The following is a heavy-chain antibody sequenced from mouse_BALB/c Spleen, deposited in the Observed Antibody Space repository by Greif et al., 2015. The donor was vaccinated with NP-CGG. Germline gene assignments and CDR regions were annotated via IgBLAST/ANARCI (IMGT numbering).Heavy chain of an antibody. J-gene: IGHJ2*01. V-gene: IGHV1-14*01. CDR1: GYTFTSYV. Sequence: VQLQQPGPELVKPGASVKMSCKASGYTFTSYVMHWVKQKPGQGLEWIGYINPYNDGTKYNEKFKGKATLTSDKSSSTAYMELSSLTSEDSAVYYCARTGDMGYDAGYFDYWGQGTTLTVSS. CDR3: ARTGDMGYDAGYFDY. D-gene: IGHD2-2*01. CDR2: INPYNDGT.